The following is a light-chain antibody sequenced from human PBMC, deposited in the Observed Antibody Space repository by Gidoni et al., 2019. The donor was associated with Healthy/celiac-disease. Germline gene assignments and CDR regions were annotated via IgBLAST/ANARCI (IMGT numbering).Light chain of an antibody. CDR1: QSVSSY. CDR3: QQRSNWPLT. V-gene: IGKV3-11*01. CDR2: DAS. J-gene: IGKJ1*01. Sequence: EIVLTQSPATLSLSPWERATLSCRASQSVSSYLAWYQQKPGQAPRILIYDASNRATGIPARFSGSGSATDFTLTISSLEPEDFAVYYCQQRSNWPLTFGQGTKVEIK.